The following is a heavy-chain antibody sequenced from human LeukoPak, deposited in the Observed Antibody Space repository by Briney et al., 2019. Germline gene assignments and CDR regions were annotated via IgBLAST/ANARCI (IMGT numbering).Heavy chain of an antibody. J-gene: IGHJ4*02. CDR2: ISGSGGST. V-gene: IGHV3-23*01. Sequence: GGSLRLSCAASGFTFSSYGMSWVRQAPGKGLEWVSAISGSGGSTYYADSVKGRFTISRDNSKSTLYLQMNSLRAEDTAVYYCAKDLVHCSSTSCYGEYYFDYWGQGTLVTVSS. CDR3: AKDLVHCSSTSCYGEYYFDY. D-gene: IGHD2-2*01. CDR1: GFTFSSYG.